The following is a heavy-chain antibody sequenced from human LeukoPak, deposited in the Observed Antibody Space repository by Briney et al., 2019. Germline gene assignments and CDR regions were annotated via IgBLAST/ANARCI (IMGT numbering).Heavy chain of an antibody. D-gene: IGHD6-19*01. CDR1: GFTFSRYN. V-gene: IGHV3-48*01. J-gene: IGHJ4*02. CDR3: ARDGPSYSSGWGRNFDY. CDR2: INTSSSSK. Sequence: GGSLRLSCVGSGFTFSRYNMNWVRQAPGKGLEWISYINTSSSSKYYADSVKGRFTISRDNAKNSLYLQMNSLRAEDTAIYYCARDGPSYSSGWGRNFDYWGQGTLVTVPS.